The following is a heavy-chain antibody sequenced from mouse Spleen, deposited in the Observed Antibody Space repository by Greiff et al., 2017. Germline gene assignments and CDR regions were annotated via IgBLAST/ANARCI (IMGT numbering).Heavy chain of an antibody. V-gene: IGHV5-12*02. CDR1: GFTFSDYY. D-gene: IGHD1-1*01. Sequence: EVKLMESGGGLVQPGGSLKLSCATSGFTFSDYYMYWVRQTPEKRLEWVAYISNGGGSTYYPDTVKGRFTISRDNAKNTLYLQMSRLKSEDTAMYYCARGVLRSFAYWGQGTLVTVSA. CDR3: ARGVLRSFAY. CDR2: ISNGGGST. J-gene: IGHJ3*01.